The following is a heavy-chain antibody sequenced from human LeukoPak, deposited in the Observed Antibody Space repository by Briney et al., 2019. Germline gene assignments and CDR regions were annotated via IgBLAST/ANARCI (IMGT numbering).Heavy chain of an antibody. CDR1: GYSFTSYW. D-gene: IGHD3-10*01. J-gene: IGHJ5*02. Sequence: KKPGESLKISCKGSGYSFTSYWIGWVRQMPGKGLEWMGIIYPGDSDTRYSPSFQGQVTISADKSISTAYLQWSSLKASDTAMYYCARGGGRTMVRGVLNWFDPWGQGTLVTVSS. CDR2: IYPGDSDT. V-gene: IGHV5-51*01. CDR3: ARGGGRTMVRGVLNWFDP.